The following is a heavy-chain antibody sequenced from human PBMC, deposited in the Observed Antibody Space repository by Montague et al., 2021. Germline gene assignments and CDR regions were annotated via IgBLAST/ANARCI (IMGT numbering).Heavy chain of an antibody. V-gene: IGHV5-51*01. Sequence: QSGAEVKKPGESLKISCEASGYNFTNYWIGWVRQMPGKGLEWMGIIYPDDSETRYSPSFQGQVTMSADKSISTSYLHLTSLKASDTAKYFCARHDEFFLGAKYSFDIWGQGTMVTVSP. CDR3: ARHDEFFLGAKYSFDI. CDR2: IYPDDSET. J-gene: IGHJ3*02. D-gene: IGHD4/OR15-4a*01. CDR1: GYNFTNYW.